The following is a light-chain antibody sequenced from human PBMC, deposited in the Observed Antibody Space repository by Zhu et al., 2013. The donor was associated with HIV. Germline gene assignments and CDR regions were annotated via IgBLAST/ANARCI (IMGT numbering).Light chain of an antibody. J-gene: IGKJ2*01. Sequence: DIQMTQSPSSLSASVGDRVTITCQASQDISNYLNWYQQKPGKAPKLLIYDASNLETGVPSRFSGSGSGTDFTLTISSLQPEDFATYYCLQDYNFPYTFGQGTKVEI. V-gene: IGKV1-33*01. CDR1: QDISNY. CDR2: DAS. CDR3: LQDYNFPYT.